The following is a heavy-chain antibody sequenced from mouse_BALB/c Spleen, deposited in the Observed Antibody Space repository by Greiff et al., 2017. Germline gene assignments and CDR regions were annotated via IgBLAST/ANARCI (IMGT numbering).Heavy chain of an antibody. Sequence: QVQLQQPGAELVMPGASVKMSCKASGYTFTDYWMHWVKQRPGQGLEWIGAIDTSDSYTSYNQKFKGKATLTVDESSSTAYMQLSSLTSEDSEVYYCARGGDYGSSDWYFDGWGAGTTVTVSS. CDR2: IDTSDSYT. V-gene: IGHV1-69*01. CDR3: ARGGDYGSSDWYFDG. D-gene: IGHD1-1*01. J-gene: IGHJ1*01. CDR1: GYTFTDYW.